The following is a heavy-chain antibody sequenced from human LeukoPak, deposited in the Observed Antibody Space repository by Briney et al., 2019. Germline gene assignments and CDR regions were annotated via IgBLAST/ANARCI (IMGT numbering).Heavy chain of an antibody. Sequence: KAGGSLRLSCAASGFTFSSYSMNWVRQAPGKGLEWVSSISSSSSYIYYADSVKGRFTISRDNAKNSLYLQMNSLRAEDTAVYYCARDIFPPTIVVVPAFDPWGQGTLVTVSS. CDR3: ARDIFPPTIVVVPAFDP. D-gene: IGHD2-2*01. V-gene: IGHV3-21*01. CDR2: ISSSSSYI. CDR1: GFTFSSYS. J-gene: IGHJ5*02.